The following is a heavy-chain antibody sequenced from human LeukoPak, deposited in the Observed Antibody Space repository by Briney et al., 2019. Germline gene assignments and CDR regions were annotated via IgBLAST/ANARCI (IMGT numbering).Heavy chain of an antibody. V-gene: IGHV3-30*02. CDR2: IQYDGRNK. J-gene: IGHJ4*02. CDR1: GFIFNKYG. CDR3: ARAMITGFDY. D-gene: IGHD3-16*01. Sequence: PGGSLRLSCAASGFIFNKYGMHWVRPAPGKGLEWVAFIQYDGRNKYYAHSVKGRFTISRYNSKNTLYLQMNSLRAEATAVYYCARAMITGFDYWGRGTLVTVSS.